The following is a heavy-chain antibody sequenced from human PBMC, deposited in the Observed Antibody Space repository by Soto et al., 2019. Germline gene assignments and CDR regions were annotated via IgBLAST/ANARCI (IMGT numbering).Heavy chain of an antibody. CDR3: ARGQRFSDSFDP. J-gene: IGHJ5*02. V-gene: IGHV4-4*07. CDR1: GGAISGYY. CDR2: IYSSGGT. Sequence: ETLSLTCTVSGGAISGYYWTWVRQPAGKGLEWIGRIYSSGGTKYNPSLKSRVDMSLDMSKNQFSLRLSSVTAADTAVYYCARGQRFSDSFDPWGQGTLVTVSS. D-gene: IGHD3-3*01.